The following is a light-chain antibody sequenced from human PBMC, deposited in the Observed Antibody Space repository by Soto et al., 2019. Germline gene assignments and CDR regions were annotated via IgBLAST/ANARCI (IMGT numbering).Light chain of an antibody. V-gene: IGLV2-14*01. CDR1: SSDVGAFNY. Sequence: QSALTQPASVSGSPGQSITISCTGTSSDVGAFNYVSWYQQNPGKAPKLLIFEVGNRPSGVSNRFSGSKSGNTAYLTISGLQSEDEAEYYCSSYTTRTTGVFGGGTKLTVL. J-gene: IGLJ2*01. CDR2: EVG. CDR3: SSYTTRTTGV.